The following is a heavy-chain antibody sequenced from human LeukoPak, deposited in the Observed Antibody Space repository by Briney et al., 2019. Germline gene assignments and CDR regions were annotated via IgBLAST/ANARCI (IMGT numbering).Heavy chain of an antibody. CDR1: GGSISSSSYY. V-gene: IGHV4-39*07. CDR2: IYYSGST. Sequence: SETLSLTCTVSGGSISSSSYYWGWLRQPPGKGLEWIGSIYYSGSTYYNPSLKSRVTISVDTSKNQFSLKLSSVTAADTAVYYCARDSTYYYYMDVWGKGTTVTVSS. D-gene: IGHD1-26*01. J-gene: IGHJ6*03. CDR3: ARDSTYYYYMDV.